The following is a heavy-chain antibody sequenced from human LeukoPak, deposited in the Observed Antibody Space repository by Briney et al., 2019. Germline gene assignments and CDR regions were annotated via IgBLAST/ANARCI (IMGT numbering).Heavy chain of an antibody. V-gene: IGHV3-7*03. J-gene: IGHJ4*02. CDR3: ARDIDTNY. D-gene: IGHD1-26*01. CDR1: GFTFTSYW. Sequence: GGSLRLSCAASGFTFTSYWMTWVRQAPGKGLEWVANIKQDGGEKFYVGSVRGRFTISRDNARNSVSLQMNSLRAEDTAVYYCARDIDTNYWGQGTLVTVSS. CDR2: IKQDGGEK.